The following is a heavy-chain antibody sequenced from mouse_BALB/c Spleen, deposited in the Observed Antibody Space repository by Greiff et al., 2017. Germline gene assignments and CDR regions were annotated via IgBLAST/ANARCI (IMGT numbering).Heavy chain of an antibody. D-gene: IGHD2-3*01. V-gene: IGHV5-17*02. CDR3: ARRDDGGYYNAMDY. J-gene: IGHJ4*01. Sequence: EVQVVESGGGLVQPGGSRKLSCAASGFTFSSFGMHWVRQAPEKGLEWVAYISSGSSTIYYADTVKGRFTISRDNPKNTLFLQMTSLRSEDTAMYYSARRDDGGYYNAMDYWGQGTSVTVSS. CDR2: ISSGSSTI. CDR1: GFTFSSFG.